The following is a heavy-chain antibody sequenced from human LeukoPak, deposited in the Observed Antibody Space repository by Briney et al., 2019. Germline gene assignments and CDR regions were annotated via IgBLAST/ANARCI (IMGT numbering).Heavy chain of an antibody. CDR3: ARGFSSSSWFEDAFDI. D-gene: IGHD6-6*01. CDR2: IYTSGST. V-gene: IGHV4-61*02. J-gene: IGHJ3*02. Sequence: SETLSLTCTVSGGSLSSGSYYWSWIRQPAGKGLEWIGRIYTSGSTNYNPSLKSRVTISVDTSKNQFSLKLSSVTAADTAVYCCARGFSSSSWFEDAFDIWGQGTMVTVSS. CDR1: GGSLSSGSYY.